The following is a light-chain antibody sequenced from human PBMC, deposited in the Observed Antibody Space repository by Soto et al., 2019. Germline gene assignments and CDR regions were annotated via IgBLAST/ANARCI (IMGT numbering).Light chain of an antibody. V-gene: IGKV1-39*01. CDR1: QSISSY. CDR3: QQSYRTPT. CDR2: AAS. Sequence: DIQMTQSPSSLSASVVDRVNINCRASQSISSYLNWYQQKPGKAPKLLIYAASSLQRGVPSRFSGSGSGTDFTLTISSLQPEDFATDYCQQSYRTPTVGQGTKGGIK. J-gene: IGKJ1*01.